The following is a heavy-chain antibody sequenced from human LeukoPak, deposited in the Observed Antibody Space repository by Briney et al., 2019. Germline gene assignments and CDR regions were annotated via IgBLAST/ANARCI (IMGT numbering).Heavy chain of an antibody. CDR2: VSHTGTT. CDR3: ARVSGVLMMYAPRLLPDL. V-gene: IGHV4-38-2*01. CDR1: GFSISTNF. Sequence: SETLSLTCVVSGFSISTNFWGWIRQSPGKGLEWIGCVSHTGTTYYNPSLKSRVTISIDMSKNLFSLNVTSVTATDTAVYYCARVSGVLMMYAPRLLPDLWGQGTRVTVFS. J-gene: IGHJ5*02. D-gene: IGHD2-8*01.